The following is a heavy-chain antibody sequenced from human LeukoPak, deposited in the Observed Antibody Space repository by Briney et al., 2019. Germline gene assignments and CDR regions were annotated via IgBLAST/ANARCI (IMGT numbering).Heavy chain of an antibody. D-gene: IGHD6-6*01. Sequence: GGSLRLSCAASGFTFTSYAMSWVRQAPGKGLEWVSTVNKSGGTTYYADSVKGRFTISRDNSKNTLYLQMNSLRAEDTALYYCARNIAARRWRAAYYYYMDVWGKGTTVTVSS. V-gene: IGHV3-23*05. CDR1: GFTFTSYA. J-gene: IGHJ6*03. CDR3: ARNIAARRWRAAYYYYMDV. CDR2: VNKSGGTT.